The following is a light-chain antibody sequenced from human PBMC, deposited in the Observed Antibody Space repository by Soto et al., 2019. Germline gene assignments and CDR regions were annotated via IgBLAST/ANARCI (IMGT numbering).Light chain of an antibody. CDR2: AAS. V-gene: IGKV1-39*01. Sequence: DIQMTQPPSSLSASKGDRVTITCRASQTIATYLNWYQQKPGEAPRLLIHAASSLQSGVPSRFSGSGSGTDFTLIITSLQPEDLATYYCQQNYIAPPTFGGGTKVEIK. CDR1: QTIATY. J-gene: IGKJ4*01. CDR3: QQNYIAPPT.